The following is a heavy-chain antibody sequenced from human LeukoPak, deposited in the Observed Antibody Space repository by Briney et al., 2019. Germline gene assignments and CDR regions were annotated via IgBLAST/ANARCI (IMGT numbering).Heavy chain of an antibody. CDR1: GFTFSSYA. D-gene: IGHD3-10*01. Sequence: PGGSLRLSCAASGFTFSSYAMSWVRQAPGKGLEWVSAISGSGGSTYYADSVKGRFTISRDNSKNTLYLQMNSLRAEDTAVYYCARDYEFYGSGSYSNWGQGTLVTVSS. J-gene: IGHJ4*02. CDR2: ISGSGGST. V-gene: IGHV3-23*01. CDR3: ARDYEFYGSGSYSN.